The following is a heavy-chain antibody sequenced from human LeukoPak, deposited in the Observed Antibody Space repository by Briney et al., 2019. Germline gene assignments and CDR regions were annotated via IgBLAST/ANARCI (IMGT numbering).Heavy chain of an antibody. J-gene: IGHJ4*02. D-gene: IGHD4-11*01. CDR2: VRYAGGNE. CDR1: GFTFSIYG. CDR3: ASRRYSNPYGLQKSAYYFDY. Sequence: PGGSLRLSCAASGFTFSIYGMHWVRQAPGKGLEWVAFVRYAGGNEYYEASVKGRFTISRDNSKNTLYLQMNSLRAEDTAVYYCASRRYSNPYGLQKSAYYFDYWGQGTLVTVSS. V-gene: IGHV3-30*02.